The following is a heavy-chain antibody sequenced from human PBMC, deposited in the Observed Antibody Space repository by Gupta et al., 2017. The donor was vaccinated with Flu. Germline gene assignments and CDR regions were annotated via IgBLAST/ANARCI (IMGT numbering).Heavy chain of an antibody. Sequence: VQLVQSGTDVKKPGASVKVSCKASGYTFTGYYIHWVRQAPGQGLEWMERVNPHSGSTNYEHKFQGRVTLAMDTSISTAYMELTRLRSDDTAVYYCAREKFCSTDSCYRWFDPWGQGTLVIVSS. J-gene: IGHJ5*02. CDR1: GYTFTGYY. D-gene: IGHD2-2*01. V-gene: IGHV1-2*06. CDR2: VNPHSGST. CDR3: AREKFCSTDSCYRWFDP.